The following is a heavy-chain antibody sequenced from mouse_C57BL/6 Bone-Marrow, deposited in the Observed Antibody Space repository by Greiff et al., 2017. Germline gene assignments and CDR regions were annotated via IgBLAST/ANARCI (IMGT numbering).Heavy chain of an antibody. J-gene: IGHJ2*01. V-gene: IGHV1-81*01. CDR1: GYTFTSYG. D-gene: IGHD1-1*02. Sequence: QVQLKESGAELARPGASVKLSCKASGYTFTSYGISWVKQRTGQGLEWIGEIYPRSGNMYYNEKFKGKATLTADKSSSTAYMELRSLTSEDSAVXFCARVRYHGWSRYWGQGTTLTVSS. CDR2: IYPRSGNM. CDR3: ARVRYHGWSRY.